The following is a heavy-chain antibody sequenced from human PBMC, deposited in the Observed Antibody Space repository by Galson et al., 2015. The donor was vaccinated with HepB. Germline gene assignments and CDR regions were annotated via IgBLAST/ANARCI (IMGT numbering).Heavy chain of an antibody. J-gene: IGHJ3*02. D-gene: IGHD5-12*01. Sequence: SETLSLTCTVSGDPISSSNYFWGWIRQPPGKGLEWIGSIYYSGSTYYNPSLKSRVTISVDTSKNQFSLKLNSVTAADTAVYYCARQGSLHSGYDEGDAFDIWGQGTMVIVSS. CDR1: GDPISSSNYF. V-gene: IGHV4-39*01. CDR3: ARQGSLHSGYDEGDAFDI. CDR2: IYYSGST.